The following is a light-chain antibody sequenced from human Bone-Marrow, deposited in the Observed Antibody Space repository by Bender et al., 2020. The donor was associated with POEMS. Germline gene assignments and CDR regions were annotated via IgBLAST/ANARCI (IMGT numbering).Light chain of an antibody. CDR3: SSYAGSNYWV. J-gene: IGLJ3*02. CDR1: ISDVGTYNY. V-gene: IGLV2-8*01. CDR2: EVS. Sequence: QSALTQPASVSGSPGQSVTISCTGTISDVGTYNYVSWYQQHPGKAPKLMIYEVSKRPSGVPDRFSGSKSGNTASLTVSGLQAEDEADYYCSSYAGSNYWVFGGGTKLTVL.